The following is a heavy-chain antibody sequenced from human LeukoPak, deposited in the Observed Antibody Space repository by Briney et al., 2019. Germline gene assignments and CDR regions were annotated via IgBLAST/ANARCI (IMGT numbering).Heavy chain of an antibody. J-gene: IGHJ5*02. CDR2: ISAYNGNT. CDR3: ATARTMGATTWWFDP. V-gene: IGHV1-18*01. CDR1: GYTFTSYG. D-gene: IGHD1-26*01. Sequence: ASVKVSCKASGYTFTSYGISWVRQAPRQGLEWMGWISAYNGNTNYAQKLQGRVTMTTDTSTSTAYMELRSLRSDDTAVYYCATARTMGATTWWFDPWGQGTLVTVSS.